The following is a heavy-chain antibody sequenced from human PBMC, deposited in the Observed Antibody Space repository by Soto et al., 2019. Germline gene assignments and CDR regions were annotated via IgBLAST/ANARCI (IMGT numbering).Heavy chain of an antibody. CDR2: MNPNSGNT. V-gene: IGHV1-8*01. D-gene: IGHD6-13*01. Sequence: VSVKVSCKASGDTFTNYDIKWVRQATGQGLEWMGWMNPNSGNTGYAQKFQGRVTMTRNTSISTAYMELSSLRSEDTAVYYCARDREGSSWSDYYYYYYGMDVWGQGTTVTVSS. J-gene: IGHJ6*02. CDR1: GDTFTNYD. CDR3: ARDREGSSWSDYYYYYYGMDV.